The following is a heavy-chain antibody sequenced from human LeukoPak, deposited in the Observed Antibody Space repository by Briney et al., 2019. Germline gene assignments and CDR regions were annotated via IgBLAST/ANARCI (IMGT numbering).Heavy chain of an antibody. CDR1: GFTFSSYN. CDR2: ISSSSGYI. D-gene: IGHD6-13*01. J-gene: IGHJ4*02. V-gene: IGHV3-21*01. CDR3: ARIAAAGNGMTN. Sequence: GGSLRLSCAASGFTFSSYNMNWVRQAPGKGLEWVSSISSSSGYIYYADSVKGRFTISRDNAKNSLYLQMNSLRAEDTAVYYCARIAAAGNGMTNWGQGTLVTVSS.